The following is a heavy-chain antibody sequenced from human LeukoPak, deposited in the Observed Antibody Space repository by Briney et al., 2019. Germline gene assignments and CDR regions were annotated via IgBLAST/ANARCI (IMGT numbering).Heavy chain of an antibody. J-gene: IGHJ6*02. CDR2: INHSGST. CDR3: ARFRKYSSGYYHYYYYGMDV. D-gene: IGHD3-22*01. Sequence: SETLSLTCAVYGGSFSGYYWSWIRQPPGKGLEWIGEINHSGSTNYNPSLKSRVTISVDTSKNQFSLKLSSVTAADTAVYYCARFRKYSSGYYHYYYYGMDVWGQGTTVAVSS. CDR1: GGSFSGYY. V-gene: IGHV4-34*01.